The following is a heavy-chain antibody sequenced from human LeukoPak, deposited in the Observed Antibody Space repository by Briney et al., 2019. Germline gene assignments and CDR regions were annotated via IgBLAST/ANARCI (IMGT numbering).Heavy chain of an antibody. CDR1: GFTFSSYA. CDR3: AKDLSGIAVAGTSDY. V-gene: IGHV3-23*01. J-gene: IGHJ4*02. CDR2: ISGSGGST. D-gene: IGHD6-19*01. Sequence: GGSLRLSCAASGFTFSSYAMSWVRQAPGKGLECVSAISGSGGSTYYADSVKGRFTISRDNSKNTLYLQMNSLRAEDTAVYYCAKDLSGIAVAGTSDYWGQGTVVTVSS.